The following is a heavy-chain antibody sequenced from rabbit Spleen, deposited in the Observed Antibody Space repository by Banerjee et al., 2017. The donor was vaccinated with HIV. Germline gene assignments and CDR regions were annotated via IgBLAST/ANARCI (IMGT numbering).Heavy chain of an antibody. V-gene: IGHV1S45*01. CDR3: ARGSAAMTMVITGFYFNL. J-gene: IGHJ4*01. D-gene: IGHD2-1*01. CDR1: GFTLSSSYW. Sequence: QEQLEESGGDLVKPEGSLTLTCKASGFTLSSSYWMCWVRQAPGKGLECIACIYGGSSGSTYYASWAKGRFTISKTSSTTVTLQMTSLTAAGTATYFCARGSAAMTMVITGFYFNLWGPGTLVTVS. CDR2: IYGGSSGST.